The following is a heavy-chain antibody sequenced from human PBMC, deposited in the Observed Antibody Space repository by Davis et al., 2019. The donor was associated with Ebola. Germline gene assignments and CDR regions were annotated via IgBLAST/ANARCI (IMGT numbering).Heavy chain of an antibody. CDR1: GGSFSGYY. CDR2: INHSGST. Sequence: PSETLSLTCAVYGGSFSGYYWSWIRQPPGKGLEWIGEINHSGSTNYNPSLKSRVTISVDRSKNQFSLKLSSVTAADTAVYYCARAATYCSGGSCYSGSVDYWGQGTLVTVSS. D-gene: IGHD2-15*01. CDR3: ARAATYCSGGSCYSGSVDY. J-gene: IGHJ4*02. V-gene: IGHV4-34*01.